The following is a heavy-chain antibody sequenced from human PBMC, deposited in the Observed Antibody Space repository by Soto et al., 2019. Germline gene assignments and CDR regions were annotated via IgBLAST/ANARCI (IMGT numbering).Heavy chain of an antibody. CDR1: GGSISSYY. CDR2: IYYSGST. D-gene: IGHD6-19*01. CDR3: AREYSSGWDNWFDP. V-gene: IGHV4-59*01. Sequence: SETLSLTCTVSGGSISSYYWSWIRQPPGKGLEWIGYIYYSGSTNYNPSLKSRVTISVDTSKNQFSLKLSSVTAADTAVYYCAREYSSGWDNWFDPWGQGTLVTVSS. J-gene: IGHJ5*02.